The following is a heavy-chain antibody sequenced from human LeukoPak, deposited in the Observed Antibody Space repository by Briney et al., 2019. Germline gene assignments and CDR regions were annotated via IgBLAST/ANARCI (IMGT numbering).Heavy chain of an antibody. D-gene: IGHD2-15*01. CDR1: GGSISSGGYY. CDR3: ARPPDIVVDYYYGMDV. CDR2: IYYSGST. V-gene: IGHV4-31*03. Sequence: SQTLSLTCTVSGGSISSGGYYWSWIRQHPGKGLEWIGYIYYSGSTYYNPSLKSRVTISVDTSKNQFSLKLSSVAAADTAVYYCARPPDIVVDYYYGMDVWGQGTTVTVSS. J-gene: IGHJ6*02.